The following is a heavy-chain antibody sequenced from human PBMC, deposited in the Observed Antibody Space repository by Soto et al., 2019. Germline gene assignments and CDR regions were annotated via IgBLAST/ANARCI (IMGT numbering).Heavy chain of an antibody. Sequence: SETLSLTCTVSGGSISSYYWSWIRQPPGKGLEWIGYIYYSGSTNYNPSLKSRVTISVDTSKNQFSLKLSSVTAADTAVYYCARVGYCTNGVCQYNWFDPWGQGTLVTVSS. D-gene: IGHD2-8*01. CDR1: GGSISSYY. CDR2: IYYSGST. J-gene: IGHJ5*02. CDR3: ARVGYCTNGVCQYNWFDP. V-gene: IGHV4-59*01.